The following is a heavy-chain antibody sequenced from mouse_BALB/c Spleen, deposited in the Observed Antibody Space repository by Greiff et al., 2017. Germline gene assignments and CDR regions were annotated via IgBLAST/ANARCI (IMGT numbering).Heavy chain of an antibody. V-gene: IGHV14-3*02. CDR3: ARGLNDRFAY. CDR2: IDPANGNT. Sequence: VQLKESGAELVKPGASVKLSCTASGFNIKDTYMHWVKQRPEQGLEWIGRIDPANGNTKYDPKFQGKATITADTSSNTAYLQLSSLTSEDTAVYYCARGLNDRFAYWGQGTLVTVSA. D-gene: IGHD2-12*01. CDR1: GFNIKDTY. J-gene: IGHJ3*01.